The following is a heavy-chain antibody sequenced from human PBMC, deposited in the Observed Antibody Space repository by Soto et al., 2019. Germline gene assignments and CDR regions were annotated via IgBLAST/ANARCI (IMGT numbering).Heavy chain of an antibody. CDR2: IYYSGST. Sequence: SETLSLTCTVSGGCISSGDYYWSWIRQPPGKGLEWIGYIYYSGSTYYNPSLKSRVTISVDTSKNQFSLKLSSVTAADTAVYYCARGTXYYDILTGYSQGWYFDYWGQGTLVTVSS. V-gene: IGHV4-30-4*01. J-gene: IGHJ4*02. CDR3: ARGTXYYDILTGYSQGWYFDY. D-gene: IGHD3-9*01. CDR1: GGCISSGDYY.